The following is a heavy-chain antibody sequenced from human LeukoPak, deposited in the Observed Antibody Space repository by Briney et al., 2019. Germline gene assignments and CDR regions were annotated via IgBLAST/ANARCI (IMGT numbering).Heavy chain of an antibody. CDR1: GYTFTSYY. V-gene: IGHV1-46*01. J-gene: IGHJ4*02. CDR2: INPSGGST. D-gene: IGHD3-9*01. Sequence: ASVKVSCKASGYTFTSYYMHWVRQAPGQGLEWMGIINPSGGSTSYARKFQGRVTMTRDTSTSTVYMELSSLRSEDTAVYYCARASYYDILTGYFDYWGQGTLVTVSS. CDR3: ARASYYDILTGYFDY.